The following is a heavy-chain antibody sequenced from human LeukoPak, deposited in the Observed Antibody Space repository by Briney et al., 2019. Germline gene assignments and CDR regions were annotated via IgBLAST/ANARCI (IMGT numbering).Heavy chain of an antibody. J-gene: IGHJ4*02. CDR2: INHIGST. D-gene: IGHD2-21*02. V-gene: IGHV4-34*01. Sequence: SETLSLTCAVYGGSFSVYYWSWIRQPPGKGLEWIGEINHIGSTNYNSSLKSRVTISVDTSKNQFSLKLSSVTAADTAVYYCARGGLYCGGDCYVDYWGQGTLVTVSS. CDR3: ARGGLYCGGDCYVDY. CDR1: GGSFSVYY.